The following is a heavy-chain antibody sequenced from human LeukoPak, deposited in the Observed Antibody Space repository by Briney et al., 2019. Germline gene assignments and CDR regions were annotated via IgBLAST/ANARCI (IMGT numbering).Heavy chain of an antibody. J-gene: IGHJ4*02. V-gene: IGHV3-53*01. Sequence: PGGSLRLSCAASGFTLSSSYMTWVRQAPGKGLEWVSVLYSAGSTYYADSVKGRFTISRDNSKNTLYLQMNSLRAEDTAVYYCARGGASGWYDYWGQGTLVTVSS. D-gene: IGHD6-19*01. CDR3: ARGGASGWYDY. CDR1: GFTLSSSY. CDR2: LYSAGST.